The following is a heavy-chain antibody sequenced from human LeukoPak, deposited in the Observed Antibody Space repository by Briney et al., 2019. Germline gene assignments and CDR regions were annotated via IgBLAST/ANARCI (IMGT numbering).Heavy chain of an antibody. V-gene: IGHV3-30*18. CDR1: EFXFSSYA. CDR2: VSNDGGDK. Sequence: GGSLRLSCAASEFXFSSYAMHWVRQAPGKGLEWVALVSNDGGDKYYADSVKGRFTISRDNSKNTLYLQMNSLRGEDTGVYYCAKAHLLDWLLPFDYWGQGTLVTVSS. CDR3: AKAHLLDWLLPFDY. D-gene: IGHD3/OR15-3a*01. J-gene: IGHJ4*02.